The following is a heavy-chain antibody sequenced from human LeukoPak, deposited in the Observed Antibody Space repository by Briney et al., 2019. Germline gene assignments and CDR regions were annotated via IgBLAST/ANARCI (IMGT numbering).Heavy chain of an antibody. CDR3: AKGISTTRTIDY. Sequence: GGSLRLSCVASAFTFSDYGMVWVRQAPGKGLEWVTFIRYDGTNTFYADSGKGRFIISRDNSKNTMYLQMNRLRAGDTAVYYCAKGISTTRTIDYWGQGTLVTVSS. D-gene: IGHD2-2*01. CDR2: IRYDGTNT. V-gene: IGHV3-30*02. CDR1: AFTFSDYG. J-gene: IGHJ4*02.